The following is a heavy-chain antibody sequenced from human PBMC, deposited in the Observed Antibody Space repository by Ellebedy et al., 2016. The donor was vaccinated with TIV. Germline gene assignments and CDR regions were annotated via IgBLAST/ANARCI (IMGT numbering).Heavy chain of an antibody. V-gene: IGHV3-11*01. CDR3: ARWGGSTSWYDY. J-gene: IGHJ4*02. D-gene: IGHD2-2*01. Sequence: GESLKISXAASGFTFSDYYMSWIRQAPGKGLEWVSYISSSGSTIYYADSVKGRFTISRDNAKNSLYLQMNSLRAEDTAVYYCARWGGSTSWYDYWGQGTLVTVSS. CDR2: ISSSGSTI. CDR1: GFTFSDYY.